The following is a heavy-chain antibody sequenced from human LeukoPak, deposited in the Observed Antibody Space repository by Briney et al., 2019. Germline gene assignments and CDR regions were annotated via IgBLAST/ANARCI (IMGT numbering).Heavy chain of an antibody. CDR3: ARHTDYGGNSGFDY. D-gene: IGHD4-23*01. CDR1: GGSISSYY. Sequence: PSETLSLTCTVSGGSISSYYWSWIRQPAGKGLEWIGRIYTSGSTNYNPSLKSRVTMSVDTSKNQLSLKLSSVTAADTAVYYCARHTDYGGNSGFDYWGQGTPVTVSS. V-gene: IGHV4-4*07. CDR2: IYTSGST. J-gene: IGHJ4*02.